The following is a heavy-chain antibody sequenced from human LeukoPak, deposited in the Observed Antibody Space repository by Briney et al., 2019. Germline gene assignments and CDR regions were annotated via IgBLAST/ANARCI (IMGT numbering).Heavy chain of an antibody. V-gene: IGHV4-4*07. Sequence: SETLSLTCTVSGGSISSYYWSWFRQPAGKGLEWIGLIYTSGSTNYNPSLKSRVTISIDTSKNQFSLKLSSVTAADTAVYYCARLLSDYFDHWGQGTLVTVSS. CDR1: GGSISSYY. D-gene: IGHD2-21*01. CDR3: ARLLSDYFDH. J-gene: IGHJ4*02. CDR2: IYTSGST.